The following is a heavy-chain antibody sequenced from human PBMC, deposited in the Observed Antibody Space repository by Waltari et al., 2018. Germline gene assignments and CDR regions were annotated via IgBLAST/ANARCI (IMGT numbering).Heavy chain of an antibody. J-gene: IGHJ1*01. D-gene: IGHD5-12*01. V-gene: IGHV1-69*01. CDR2: IIPIFGTA. CDR3: ARAVREGRRDGYNYLRPPQEYFQH. CDR1: GGTFSSYA. Sequence: QVQLVQSGAEVKKPGSSVKVSCKASGGTFSSYAISWVRQAPGHGLGWMGGIIPIFGTANYAQKFQGRVTITADESTSTAYMELSSLRSEDTAVYYCARAVREGRRDGYNYLRPPQEYFQHWGQGTLVTVSS.